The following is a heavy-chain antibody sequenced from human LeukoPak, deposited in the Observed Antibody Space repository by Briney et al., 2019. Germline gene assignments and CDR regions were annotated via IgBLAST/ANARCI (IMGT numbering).Heavy chain of an antibody. CDR3: ARLTRVDIVATAPSFYDY. D-gene: IGHD5-12*01. CDR1: GGSISSSSYY. CDR2: IYYSGST. Sequence: SETLSLTCTVSGGSISSSSYYWGWIRQPPGKGLEWIGSIYYSGSTYYNPSLKSRLTISVDTSKNQFSLKLSSVTAADTAVYYCARLTRVDIVATAPSFYDYRGQGTPVTVSS. V-gene: IGHV4-39*01. J-gene: IGHJ4*02.